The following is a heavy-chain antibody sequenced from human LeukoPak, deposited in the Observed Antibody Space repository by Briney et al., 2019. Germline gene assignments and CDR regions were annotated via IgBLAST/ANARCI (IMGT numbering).Heavy chain of an antibody. CDR1: GGTFSSYA. D-gene: IGHD3-22*01. CDR2: IIPIFGTA. V-gene: IGHV1-69*06. J-gene: IGHJ3*02. CDR3: ATAIYYDSSGPDAFDI. Sequence: GASVKVSCKASGGTFSSYAISWVRQAPGQGLEWMGGIIPIFGTANYAQKFQGRVTMTEDTSTDTAYMELSSLRSEDTAVYYCATAIYYDSSGPDAFDIWGRGTMVTVSS.